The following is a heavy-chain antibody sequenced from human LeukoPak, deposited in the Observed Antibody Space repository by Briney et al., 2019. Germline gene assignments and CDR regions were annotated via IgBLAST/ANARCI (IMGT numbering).Heavy chain of an antibody. J-gene: IGHJ3*01. D-gene: IGHD3-22*01. CDR1: GGSISSSSYY. Sequence: SETLSLTCTVSGGSISSSSYYWGWIRQPPGKGLEWIGSIYYSGSTYYNPSLKSRVTISVDRSKNQFSLKLSSVTAADTAVYYCARVNYYHSNGYLWAFDVWGQGTMVTVSS. CDR3: ARVNYYHSNGYLWAFDV. CDR2: IYYSGST. V-gene: IGHV4-39*07.